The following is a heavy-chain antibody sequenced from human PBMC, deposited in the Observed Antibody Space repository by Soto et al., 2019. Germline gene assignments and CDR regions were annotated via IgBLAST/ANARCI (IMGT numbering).Heavy chain of an antibody. CDR3: ARTRSAWSDFHYSSLIV. J-gene: IGHJ6*02. CDR2: ISYDSTKT. V-gene: IGHV3-30*03. D-gene: IGHD2-15*01. Sequence: QVQLVESGGGVVQPGRSLRLSCAASGFTFNSYGMHWVRQGPGNGLEWVAFISYDSTKTYYADSVKGRFTISRDNSHSALYVQMNSLTGEDTAVYYCARTRSAWSDFHYSSLIVWGQGTTVTVSS. CDR1: GFTFNSYG.